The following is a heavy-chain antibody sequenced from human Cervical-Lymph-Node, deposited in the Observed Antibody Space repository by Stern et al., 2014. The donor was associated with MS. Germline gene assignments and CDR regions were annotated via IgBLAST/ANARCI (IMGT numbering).Heavy chain of an antibody. CDR2: FDPDEGET. D-gene: IGHD1-14*01. CDR3: ATIENPGTQDFDY. Sequence: QDQLVQSGAEVKKPGASVKVSCKVSGYTVSELSMHWVRQAPGKGLEWMGGFDPDEGETIYAQKFQGRVTMTEDTSTDTAYMELSSLRSEDTAMYYCATIENPGTQDFDYWGQGTLVTVSS. V-gene: IGHV1-24*01. CDR1: GYTVSELS. J-gene: IGHJ4*02.